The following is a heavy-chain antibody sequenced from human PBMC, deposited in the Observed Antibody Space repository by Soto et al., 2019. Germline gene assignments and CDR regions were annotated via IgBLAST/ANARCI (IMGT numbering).Heavy chain of an antibody. CDR3: AKDHNPYKGDYGDYVGEHYYYYGMDV. Sequence: GGSLRLSCAASGFTFSSYAMSWVRQAPGKGLEWVSAISGSGGSTYYADSVKGRFTISRDNSKNTLYLQMNSLRAEDTAVYYCAKDHNPYKGDYGDYVGEHYYYYGMDVWGQGTTVTVSS. V-gene: IGHV3-23*01. D-gene: IGHD4-17*01. CDR1: GFTFSSYA. J-gene: IGHJ6*02. CDR2: ISGSGGST.